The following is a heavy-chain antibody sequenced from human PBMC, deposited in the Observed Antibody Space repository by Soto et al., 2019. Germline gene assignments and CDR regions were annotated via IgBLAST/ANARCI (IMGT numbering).Heavy chain of an antibody. D-gene: IGHD3-3*02. CDR2: IYYSGST. J-gene: IGHJ3*02. V-gene: IGHV4-59*01. CDR1: GGAISRYY. Sequence: QVQLQESGPGLVKPSETLSLTCTVSGGAISRYYWDWILQPPGKGLEWIGYIYYSGSTNYNPSLKIRVTISVDTSKHQFYLKMSSVTAADTAVYYCASLSDGAFDIWGQGTMVTVSS. CDR3: ASLSDGAFDI.